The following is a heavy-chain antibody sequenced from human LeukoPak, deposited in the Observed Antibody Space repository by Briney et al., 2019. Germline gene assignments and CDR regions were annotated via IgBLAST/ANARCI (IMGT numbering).Heavy chain of an antibody. CDR2: ISYDGSNK. CDR3: ARDGGNGAAAAFDY. V-gene: IGHV3-30-3*01. CDR1: GFTFSSYA. D-gene: IGHD6-13*01. J-gene: IGHJ4*02. Sequence: PGGSLRLSCAASGFTFSSYAMHWVRQAPGKGLEWVAGISYDGSNKYYADSVKGRFTISRDNSKNTLYLQMNSLRAEDTAVYYCARDGGNGAAAAFDYWGQGTLVTVSS.